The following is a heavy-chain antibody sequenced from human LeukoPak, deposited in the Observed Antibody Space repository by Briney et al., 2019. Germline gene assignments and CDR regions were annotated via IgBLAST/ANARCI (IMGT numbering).Heavy chain of an antibody. D-gene: IGHD2-2*01. Sequence: GGSLRLSCAASGISFSSYSMTWVRQAPGMGLEWVSSISGSSNYIDYADSVKGRFTISRDNAKNSLYLQMNSLRADDTAVYYCARDRPDHCITTSCPEYMDVWGKGTTVTVSS. CDR2: ISGSSNYI. J-gene: IGHJ6*03. V-gene: IGHV3-21*01. CDR1: GISFSSYS. CDR3: ARDRPDHCITTSCPEYMDV.